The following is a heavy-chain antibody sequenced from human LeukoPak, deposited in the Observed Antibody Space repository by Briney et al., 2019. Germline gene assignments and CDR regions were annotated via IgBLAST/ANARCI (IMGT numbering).Heavy chain of an antibody. D-gene: IGHD5-18*01. CDR1: GYTFTGYY. V-gene: IGHV1-2*02. Sequence: GASVKVSCKASGYTFTGYYMHWVRQAPGQGLEWMGWINPNSGGTNYAQKFQGRVTMTRDTSISTAYMELSRLRSDDTAVYYCARDIGLEHSYGYFDYWGQGTLVTVSS. J-gene: IGHJ4*02. CDR3: ARDIGLEHSYGYFDY. CDR2: INPNSGGT.